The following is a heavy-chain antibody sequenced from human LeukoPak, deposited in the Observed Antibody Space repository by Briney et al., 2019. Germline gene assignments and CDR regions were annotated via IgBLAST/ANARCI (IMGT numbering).Heavy chain of an antibody. CDR1: GFTFSSYS. D-gene: IGHD1-26*01. V-gene: IGHV3-21*01. J-gene: IGHJ4*02. CDR3: ARGGVGATRFDY. Sequence: GRSLRLSCAASGFTFSSYSMNWVRQAPGKGLEWVSSISSSSSYIYYADSVKGRFTISRDNAKNSLYLQMNSLRAEDTAVYYCARGGVGATRFDYWGQGTLVTVSS. CDR2: ISSSSSYI.